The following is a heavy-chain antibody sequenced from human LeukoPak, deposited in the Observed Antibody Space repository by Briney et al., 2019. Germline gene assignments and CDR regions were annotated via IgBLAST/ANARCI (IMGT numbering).Heavy chain of an antibody. J-gene: IGHJ4*02. CDR2: NKGDGTSE. D-gene: IGHD4/OR15-4a*01. CDR1: GFTLSTYW. V-gene: IGHV3-7*03. Sequence: GGSLRLSCAASGFTLSTYWMTWIRQAPGKGLEWVAHNKGDGTSEKYLDSVKGRFTISRDNSKNTLYLHMNSLRVEDTATYFCARALNRHIGAFEYWGQGALVTVSS. CDR3: ARALNRHIGAFEY.